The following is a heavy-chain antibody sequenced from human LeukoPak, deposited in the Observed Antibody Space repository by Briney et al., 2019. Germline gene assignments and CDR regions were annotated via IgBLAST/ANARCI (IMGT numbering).Heavy chain of an antibody. J-gene: IGHJ5*02. Sequence: GSLRLSCAASGFTFSSYWMSWMRQPPGKGLEWMGEINHSGSTNYNPPLKRGVTISVDTSKNHFALKLSSVPAADTAVYYCGRLVVLFIVPCWFDPWGQGTLVTVSS. CDR2: INHSGST. CDR1: GFTFSSYW. CDR3: GRLVVLFIVPCWFDP. V-gene: IGHV4-34*01. D-gene: IGHD3-16*01.